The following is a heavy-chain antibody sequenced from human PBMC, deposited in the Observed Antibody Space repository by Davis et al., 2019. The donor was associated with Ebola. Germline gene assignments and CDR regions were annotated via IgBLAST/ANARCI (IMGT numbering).Heavy chain of an antibody. D-gene: IGHD6-13*01. CDR2: ISSSSTTK. J-gene: IGHJ4*02. CDR3: AVLAAAGIGY. V-gene: IGHV3-48*01. CDR1: GFTFSSYS. Sequence: GESLKISCAASGFTFSSYSMNWVRQAPGRGLEWVSYISSSSTTKYYADSVKGRFTISRDNSKNTLYLQMNSLRAEDTAVYYCAVLAAAGIGYWGQGTLVTVSS.